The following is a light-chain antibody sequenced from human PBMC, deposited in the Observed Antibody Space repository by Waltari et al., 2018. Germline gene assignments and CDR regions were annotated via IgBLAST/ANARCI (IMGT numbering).Light chain of an antibody. CDR2: GAS. J-gene: IGKJ1*01. Sequence: EIVMTQAPATLSVSPGERVTRSCGASQSVSSNLAWYQQRPGQAPRLLITGASTRATGIPARFSGSGSGTDFTLTISSLQSEDFAVYYCHQYNSWPQTFGQGTKVEIK. CDR3: HQYNSWPQT. CDR1: QSVSSN. V-gene: IGKV3-15*01.